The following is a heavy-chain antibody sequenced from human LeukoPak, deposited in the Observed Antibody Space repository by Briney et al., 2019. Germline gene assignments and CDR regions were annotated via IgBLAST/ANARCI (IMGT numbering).Heavy chain of an antibody. CDR1: GYTFTSYG. CDR3: ARETDYYDSSGYPRWVFDY. V-gene: IGHV1-18*01. D-gene: IGHD3-22*01. J-gene: IGHJ4*02. Sequence: ASVKVSCKASGYTFTSYGISWVRQAPGQGLEWMGWISAYNGNTNYAQKLQGRVTMTTDTSTSTAYMGLRSLRSDDTAVYYCARETDYYDSSGYPRWVFDYWGQGTLVTVSS. CDR2: ISAYNGNT.